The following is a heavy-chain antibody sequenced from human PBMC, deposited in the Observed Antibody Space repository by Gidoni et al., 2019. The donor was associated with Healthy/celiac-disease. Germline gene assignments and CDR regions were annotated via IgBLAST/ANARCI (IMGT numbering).Heavy chain of an antibody. V-gene: IGHV3-7*01. D-gene: IGHD1-26*01. Sequence: WVANIKQDGSEKYYVDSVKGRFTISRDNAKNSLYLQMNSLSAEDTAVYYCARSGIVGATPFDYWGQGTLVTVSP. CDR3: ARSGIVGATPFDY. J-gene: IGHJ4*02. CDR2: IKQDGSEK.